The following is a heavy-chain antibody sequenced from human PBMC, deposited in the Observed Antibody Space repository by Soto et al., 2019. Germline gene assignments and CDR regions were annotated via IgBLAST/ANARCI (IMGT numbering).Heavy chain of an antibody. J-gene: IGHJ5*02. Sequence: QVQLVQSGAEVKKPGASVKVSCKASGYIFTNYDINWVRQATGQGLEYLGWINPNSGNTGYVQKFQGRVTMTRNTSINKAYMELNSLRSEDTAVYYCARGIKYGAYSRWFDPWGQGTLVTVSS. V-gene: IGHV1-8*01. CDR1: GYIFTNYD. D-gene: IGHD4-17*01. CDR2: INPNSGNT. CDR3: ARGIKYGAYSRWFDP.